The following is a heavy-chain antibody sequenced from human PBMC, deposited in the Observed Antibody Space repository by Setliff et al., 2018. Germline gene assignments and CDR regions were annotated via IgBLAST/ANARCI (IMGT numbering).Heavy chain of an antibody. CDR3: ARGWRDYGAMGY. D-gene: IGHD4-17*01. J-gene: IGHJ4*02. Sequence: PSETLSLTCAVYGGSISSSNWWSWVRQPPGKGLEWIGEIYHSGSTNYNPSLKSRVTTSVDKSKNQSSLKLSSVTAADTAVYYCARGWRDYGAMGYWGQGTLVTVSS. CDR1: GGSISSSNW. V-gene: IGHV4-4*02. CDR2: IYHSGST.